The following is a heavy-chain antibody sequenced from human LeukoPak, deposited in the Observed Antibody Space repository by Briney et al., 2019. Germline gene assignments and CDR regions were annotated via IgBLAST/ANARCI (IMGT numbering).Heavy chain of an antibody. V-gene: IGHV3-66*01. J-gene: IGHJ4*02. Sequence: GGSLRLSCAASGFTVSSSYMSWVRQAQGKGLEWVSLIYSAGSTYYADSVKGRFTISRDNSKNTLYLQMNSLRAEDTAVYYCARKTPRFGDYGYWGQGTLVTVSS. D-gene: IGHD2-15*01. CDR2: IYSAGST. CDR3: ARKTPRFGDYGY. CDR1: GFTVSSSY.